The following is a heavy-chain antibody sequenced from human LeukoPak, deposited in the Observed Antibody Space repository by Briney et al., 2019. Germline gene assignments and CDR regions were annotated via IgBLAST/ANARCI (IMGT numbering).Heavy chain of an antibody. Sequence: PSETLSLTCTVSGGSISSSSYYWGWIRQPPGKGLEWIGSIYYSGSTNYNPSLKSRVTISVDTSKNQFSLKLSSVTAADTAVYYCAMYYYGSSKTFDYWGQGTLVTVSS. CDR2: IYYSGST. J-gene: IGHJ4*02. CDR1: GGSISSSSYY. D-gene: IGHD3-10*01. CDR3: AMYYYGSSKTFDY. V-gene: IGHV4-39*07.